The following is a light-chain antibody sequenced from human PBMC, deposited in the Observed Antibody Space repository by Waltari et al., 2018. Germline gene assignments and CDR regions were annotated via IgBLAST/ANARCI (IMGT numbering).Light chain of an antibody. Sequence: QSALTQPRSVSGSPGQSVTISCTGTTSDVGGYDFVSWYQQHPGKAPKLIIYYVSQRPSGVPDRFAGFKSGNTASLTITGLRDDDEAEYFCCSHGGFDTFWVFGGGTKVIVL. CDR2: YVS. CDR1: TSDVGGYDF. V-gene: IGLV2-11*01. CDR3: CSHGGFDTFWV. J-gene: IGLJ3*02.